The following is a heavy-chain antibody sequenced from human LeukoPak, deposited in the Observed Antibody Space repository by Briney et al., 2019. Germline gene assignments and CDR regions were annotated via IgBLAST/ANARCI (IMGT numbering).Heavy chain of an antibody. CDR2: ISAYNGNT. CDR1: GYTFTSYG. J-gene: IGHJ4*02. V-gene: IGHV1-18*01. D-gene: IGHD4-17*01. CDR3: ARERWDYGDYTNYFDY. Sequence: ASVKVSCMASGYTFTSYGISWVRQAPGQGLEWMGWISAYNGNTNYAQKLQGRVTMTTDTSTSTAYMELRSLRSDDTAVYYCARERWDYGDYTNYFDYWGQGTLVTVSS.